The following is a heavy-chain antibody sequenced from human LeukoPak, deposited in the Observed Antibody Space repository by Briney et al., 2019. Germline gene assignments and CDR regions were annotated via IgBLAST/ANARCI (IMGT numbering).Heavy chain of an antibody. V-gene: IGHV3-23*01. CDR3: AKYGRSTWFYLDS. Sequence: GGSLRLSCAAYGFTFSSYAMSWVRQAPGKGLEWVSGISVSGSSKHSADSMKGRFTISRDNSGNTLYLQMNSLRAEDTAVYYCAKYGRSTWFYLDSWGQGTLVTVSS. CDR1: GFTFSSYA. J-gene: IGHJ4*02. D-gene: IGHD6-13*01. CDR2: ISVSGSSK.